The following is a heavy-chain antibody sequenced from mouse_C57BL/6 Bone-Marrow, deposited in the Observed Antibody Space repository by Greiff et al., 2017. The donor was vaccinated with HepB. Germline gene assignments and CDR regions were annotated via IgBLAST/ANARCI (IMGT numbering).Heavy chain of an antibody. Sequence: VKLVESGAELVRPGASVTPSCKASGYTFTDYEMHWVKQTPVHGLEWIGAIDPETGGTAYNQKFKGKAILTADKSSSTAYMELRSLTSEDSAVYYCTRSDDGYYRYWFAYWGQGTLVTVSA. CDR1: GYTFTDYE. J-gene: IGHJ3*01. CDR2: IDPETGGT. D-gene: IGHD2-3*01. V-gene: IGHV1-15*01. CDR3: TRSDDGYYRYWFAY.